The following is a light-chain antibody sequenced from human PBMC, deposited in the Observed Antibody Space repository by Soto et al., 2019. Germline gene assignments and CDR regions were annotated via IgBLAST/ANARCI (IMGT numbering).Light chain of an antibody. V-gene: IGKV3-20*01. Sequence: EIVLTQSPGTLSLSPGERATLSCRASQSVSSSYLAWYQQKPGHAPRLLIYGASSRATGIPDRFSGSGSGTEFTLTISRLEPEDFALYYCQQYGSSPPLYTFGQGTKLEIK. CDR3: QQYGSSPPLYT. CDR1: QSVSSSY. CDR2: GAS. J-gene: IGKJ2*01.